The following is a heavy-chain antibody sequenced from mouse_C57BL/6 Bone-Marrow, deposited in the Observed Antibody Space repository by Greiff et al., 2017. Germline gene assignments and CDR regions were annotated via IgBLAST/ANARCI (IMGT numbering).Heavy chain of an antibody. CDR2: IYPGDGDT. CDR1: GYAFSSSW. D-gene: IGHD2-4*01. J-gene: IGHJ4*01. V-gene: IGHV1-82*01. CDR3: ARQIYYDYDDYAMDY. Sequence: QVQLQQSGPELVKPGASVKISCKASGYAFSSSWMNWVKQRPGKGLEWIGRIYPGDGDTNYNGKFKGKATLTANKSSSTAYMQLSSLTSEEAAVYFCARQIYYDYDDYAMDYWGQGTSVTVSS.